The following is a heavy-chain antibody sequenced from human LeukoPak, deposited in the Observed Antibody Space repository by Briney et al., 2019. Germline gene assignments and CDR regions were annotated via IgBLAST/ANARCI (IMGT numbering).Heavy chain of an antibody. CDR1: GGSLSGYY. CDR3: ARSLRYDIMIGYDFDP. CDR2: INHGGTT. V-gene: IGHV4-34*01. Sequence: SETLSLTCGVYGGSLSGYYWSWIRQPPGKGLEWIGEINHGGTTKYNPSLKSRVTISVDTSKNQFSLKLSSVTAADTAVYYRARSLRYDIMIGYDFDPWAREPWSPSPQ. J-gene: IGHJ5*02. D-gene: IGHD3-9*01.